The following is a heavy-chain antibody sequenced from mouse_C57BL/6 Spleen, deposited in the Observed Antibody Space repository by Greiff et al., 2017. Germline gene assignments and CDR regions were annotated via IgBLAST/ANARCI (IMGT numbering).Heavy chain of an antibody. CDR2: IHPNGST. J-gene: IGHJ4*01. CDR3: ARRFYSFYAMDY. V-gene: IGHV1-64*01. Sequence: QVQLQQPGAELVKPGASVKLSCKASGYTFTSYWMHWVKQRPGQGLEWIGMIHPNGSTNYNEKFKSKATLTVDKSSSTAYMQLSSLTSEDSAVYYCARRFYSFYAMDYWGQGTSVTVSS. D-gene: IGHD2-1*01. CDR1: GYTFTSYW.